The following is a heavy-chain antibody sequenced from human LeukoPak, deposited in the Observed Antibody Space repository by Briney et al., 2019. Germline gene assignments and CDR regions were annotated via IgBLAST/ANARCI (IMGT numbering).Heavy chain of an antibody. Sequence: PGGSLRLSCAASGFTFSSYWMSWVRQAPGKGLEWVANIKQDGSEKYYVDSVKGRFTISRDNAKNSPYLQMNSLRAEDTAVYYCARVSLPPVDDYYGMDVWGKGTTVTVSS. CDR3: ARVSLPPVDDYYGMDV. CDR2: IKQDGSEK. J-gene: IGHJ6*04. CDR1: GFTFSSYW. V-gene: IGHV3-7*03. D-gene: IGHD2-15*01.